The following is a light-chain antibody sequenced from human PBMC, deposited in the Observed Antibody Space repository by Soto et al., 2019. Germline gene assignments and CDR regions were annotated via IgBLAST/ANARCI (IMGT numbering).Light chain of an antibody. CDR2: EGS. CDR1: SSYVGSYNL. CDR3: CSYAGSSTFVV. J-gene: IGLJ2*01. V-gene: IGLV2-23*03. Sequence: QSALTQPASVSGSPGQSITISCTGTSSYVGSYNLVSWYQQHPGKAPKLMIYEGSKRPTGVSNRFYGSKSGNTASLTISGLQAEDEADYYCCSYAGSSTFVVFGGGTKLTVL.